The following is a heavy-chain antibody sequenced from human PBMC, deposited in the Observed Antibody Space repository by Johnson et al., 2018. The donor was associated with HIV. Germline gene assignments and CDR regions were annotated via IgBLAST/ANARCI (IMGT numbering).Heavy chain of an antibody. CDR1: GFTFDDYG. Sequence: QVQLVESGGGVVQPGRSLRLSCAASGFTFDDYGMNWVRQAPGKGLELVSLLYSSGKTYYADSVKGRFTISRDYSKNTLYLQMNSLRAEDTAVYYCARVKQQVVRVGSDAFDIWGQGTMVTVSS. J-gene: IGHJ3*02. D-gene: IGHD6-13*01. CDR3: ARVKQQVVRVGSDAFDI. V-gene: IGHV3-NL1*01. CDR2: LYSSGKT.